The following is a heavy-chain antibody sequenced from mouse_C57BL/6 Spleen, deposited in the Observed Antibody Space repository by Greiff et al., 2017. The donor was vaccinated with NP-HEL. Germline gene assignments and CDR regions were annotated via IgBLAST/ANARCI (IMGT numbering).Heavy chain of an antibody. CDR2: IDPENGDT. D-gene: IGHD2-5*01. J-gene: IGHJ2*01. V-gene: IGHV14-4*01. Sequence: EVQLQESGAELVRPGASVKLSCTASGFNIKDDYMHWVKQRPEQGLEWIGWIDPENGDTEYASKFQGKATITADTSSNTAYLQLSSLTSEDTAVYYCTTWSNYNYWGQGTTLTVSS. CDR3: TTWSNYNY. CDR1: GFNIKDDY.